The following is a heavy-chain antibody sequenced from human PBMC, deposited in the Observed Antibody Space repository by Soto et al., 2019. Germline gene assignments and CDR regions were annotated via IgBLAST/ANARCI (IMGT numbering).Heavy chain of an antibody. CDR1: GGSISSYY. V-gene: IGHV4-59*01. CDR2: IYYSGST. J-gene: IGHJ6*02. Sequence: PSETLSLTCTVSGGSISSYYWSWIRQPPGKGLEWIGYIYYSGSTNYNPSLKSRVTISVDTSKNQFSLKLRSVNAAETAVYYCASIAFWYSGIDXWGQGTTGTVSX. D-gene: IGHD3-16*02. CDR3: ASIAFWYSGIDX.